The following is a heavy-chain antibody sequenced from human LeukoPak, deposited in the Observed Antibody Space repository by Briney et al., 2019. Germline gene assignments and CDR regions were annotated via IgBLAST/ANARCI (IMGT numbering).Heavy chain of an antibody. CDR2: ISGDGGST. CDR3: AKEGIAVAGGAFDI. D-gene: IGHD6-19*01. V-gene: IGHV3-43*02. Sequence: PGGSLRLSCAASGFTFDDYAMHWVRQSPGKCLEWVSLISGDGGSTYYADSVKGRFTISRDNSKNSLYLQMNSLRTEDTALYYCAKEGIAVAGGAFDIWGQGTMVTVSS. CDR1: GFTFDDYA. J-gene: IGHJ3*02.